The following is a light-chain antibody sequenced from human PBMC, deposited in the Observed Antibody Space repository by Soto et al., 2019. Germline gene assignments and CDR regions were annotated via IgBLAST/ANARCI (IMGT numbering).Light chain of an antibody. Sequence: EVVLTQSPVTLSLSPGERATLSRRASQSVSSSYLAWYQQKPGQAPRLLIYGASSRATGIPDRFSGSGSGTDFTLTISRLEPEDFAVYYCQQYDTSIWAYTFGQGTKVDIK. V-gene: IGKV3-20*01. CDR1: QSVSSSY. CDR3: QQYDTSIWAYT. CDR2: GAS. J-gene: IGKJ2*01.